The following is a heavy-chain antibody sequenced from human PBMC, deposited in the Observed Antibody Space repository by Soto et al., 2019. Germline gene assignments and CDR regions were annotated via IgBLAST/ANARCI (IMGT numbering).Heavy chain of an antibody. CDR2: INAGNGNT. Sequence: ASVKLSCKASGYTFTSYAMHWVRQAPGQRLEWMGWINAGNGNTKYSQKFQGRVTITRDTSASTAYMELSSLRSEDTAVYYCARENLLGWGNYYYFLDVPGKRTTVTVS. V-gene: IGHV1-3*01. CDR1: GYTFTSYA. CDR3: ARENLLGWGNYYYFLDV. J-gene: IGHJ6*03. D-gene: IGHD2-21*01.